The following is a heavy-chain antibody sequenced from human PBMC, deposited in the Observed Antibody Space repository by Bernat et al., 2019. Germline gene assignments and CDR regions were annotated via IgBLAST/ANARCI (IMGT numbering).Heavy chain of an antibody. CDR1: GGSFSGYY. CDR3: ARWPPSHRSSTSCYAYYYYYMDV. V-gene: IGHV4-34*01. J-gene: IGHJ6*03. Sequence: QVQLQQWGAGLLKPSETLSLTCAVYGGSFSGYYWSWIRQPPGKGLEWIGEINHSGSTNYNPSLKSRVTISVDTSKNQFSLKLSSVTAADTAVYYCARWPPSHRSSTSCYAYYYYYMDVWGKGTTVTVSS. CDR2: INHSGST. D-gene: IGHD2-2*01.